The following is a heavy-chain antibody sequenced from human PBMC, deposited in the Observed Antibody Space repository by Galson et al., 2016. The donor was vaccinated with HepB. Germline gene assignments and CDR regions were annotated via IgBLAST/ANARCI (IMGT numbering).Heavy chain of an antibody. J-gene: IGHJ4*02. CDR3: ASGTGAYVQ. CDR1: GDSVSRNTAA. D-gene: IGHD1-1*01. CDR2: TYYRSKWSS. V-gene: IGHV6-1*01. Sequence: CAISGDSVSRNTAAWNWIRQSPSRGLEWLGRTYYRSKWSSDYAVSMKSRITINADTSMNQFSLQLNSVTPEDTAVYYCASGTGAYVQWGQRTLVTVSS.